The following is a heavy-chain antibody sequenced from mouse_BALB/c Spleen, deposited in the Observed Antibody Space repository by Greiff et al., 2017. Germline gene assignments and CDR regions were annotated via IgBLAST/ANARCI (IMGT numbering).Heavy chain of an antibody. J-gene: IGHJ4*01. CDR2: ISSGGGST. V-gene: IGHV5-12-1*01. CDR1: GFAFSSYD. CDR3: ARHRSFDYAMDY. D-gene: IGHD1-2*01. Sequence: EVQLVESGGGLVKPGGSLKLSCAASGFAFSSYDMSWVRQTPEKRLEWVAYISSGGGSTYYPDTVKGRFTISRDNAKNTLYLQMSSLKSEDTAMYYCARHRSFDYAMDYWGQGTSVTVSS.